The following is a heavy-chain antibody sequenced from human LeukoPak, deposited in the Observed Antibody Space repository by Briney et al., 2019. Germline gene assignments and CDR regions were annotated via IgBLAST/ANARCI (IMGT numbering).Heavy chain of an antibody. J-gene: IGHJ4*02. CDR1: GFSFSSYD. CDR3: VRDSPKVYQHYFEY. V-gene: IGHV3-33*01. Sequence: PGGSLRLSCAASGFSFSSYDIHWVRQAPGKGLEWVAVVWHDGSNRYYGNSVKGRFAISRDNSKNTVSLQMNSLRVEVTAVYYWVRDSPKVYQHYFEYWGQGTLVTVSS. CDR2: VWHDGSNR. D-gene: IGHD1-20*01.